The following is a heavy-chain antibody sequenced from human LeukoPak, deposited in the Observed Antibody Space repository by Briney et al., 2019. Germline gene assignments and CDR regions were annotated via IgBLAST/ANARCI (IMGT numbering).Heavy chain of an antibody. Sequence: ASVKVSCKASGYTFTGYYMHWVRQAPGQGLEWMGWISPNSGGTNYAQKFQGRVTMTRDTSISTAYMELSRLRSDDTAVYYCARDGGAYCSSTSCENWFDPWGQGTLVTVSS. J-gene: IGHJ5*02. CDR3: ARDGGAYCSSTSCENWFDP. CDR1: GYTFTGYY. V-gene: IGHV1-2*02. D-gene: IGHD2-2*01. CDR2: ISPNSGGT.